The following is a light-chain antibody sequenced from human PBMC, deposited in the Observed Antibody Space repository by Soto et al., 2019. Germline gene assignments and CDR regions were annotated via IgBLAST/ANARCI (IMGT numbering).Light chain of an antibody. Sequence: DIQMTQSPSSLSASVGGRVTITCRASQDIGTSLDWFQQKPGTAPKRLIYTISDLQSGVPSRFSGGGSGTEFTLTISSLQPDDSATYYCLQHYAFPFTFGPGTKVHV. CDR3: LQHYAFPFT. J-gene: IGKJ3*01. V-gene: IGKV1-17*01. CDR2: TIS. CDR1: QDIGTS.